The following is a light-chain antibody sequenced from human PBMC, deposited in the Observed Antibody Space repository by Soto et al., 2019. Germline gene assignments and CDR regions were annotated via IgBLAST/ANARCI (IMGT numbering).Light chain of an antibody. CDR2: WAS. CDR1: QRCLYSSNNKNY. V-gene: IGKV4-1*01. Sequence: TQSPDPPDVSEVERANDNRKSTQRCLYSSNNKNYLAWYQQKPGQPPKLLIYWASTRESGVPDRFSGSGSGTDFTLTISSLQAEDVAVYYCQQYYSTPRTLGQGTKVDIK. CDR3: QQYYSTPRT. J-gene: IGKJ1*01.